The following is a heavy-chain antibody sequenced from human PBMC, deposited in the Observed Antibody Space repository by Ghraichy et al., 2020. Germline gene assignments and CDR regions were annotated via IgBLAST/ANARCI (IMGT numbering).Heavy chain of an antibody. D-gene: IGHD6-19*01. CDR1: GDSVSNYY. CDR2: IYNNVRT. Sequence: SETLSLTCTVSGDSVSNYYWSWVRQPPGQGLEWIAYIYNNVRTNYNPSLKSRVTISVDTSKNQFSLKLSSVTAADTAIYYCARPGGIAVSGPPPAFDIWGQGKMVTVSS. CDR3: ARPGGIAVSGPPPAFDI. J-gene: IGHJ3*02. V-gene: IGHV4-59*02.